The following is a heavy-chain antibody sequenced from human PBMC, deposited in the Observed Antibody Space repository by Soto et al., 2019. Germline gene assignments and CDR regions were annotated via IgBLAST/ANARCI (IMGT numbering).Heavy chain of an antibody. Sequence: SETLSLTCTVSGGSISSSSYCWGWIRQPPGKGLEWIGSIYYSGSTYYNPSLKSRVTISVDTSKNQFSLKLSSVTAADTAVYYCARLYDSSGYYFENDHYFDYWGQGTLVT. J-gene: IGHJ4*02. D-gene: IGHD3-22*01. V-gene: IGHV4-39*01. CDR3: ARLYDSSGYYFENDHYFDY. CDR1: GGSISSSSYC. CDR2: IYYSGST.